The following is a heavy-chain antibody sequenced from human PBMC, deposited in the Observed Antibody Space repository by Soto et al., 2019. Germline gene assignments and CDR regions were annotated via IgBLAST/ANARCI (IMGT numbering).Heavy chain of an antibody. Sequence: QVQLVQSGAEVKKPGSSVKVSCKASGGTFSSYTITWVRQAPGQGLEWMGGIIPMFGTPNYAQKFQGRVTIIADGSTSTAYMELSSLRSEDTAVYYCATAYGDGYNEFDSWGQGPLVSVSS. J-gene: IGHJ4*02. CDR1: GGTFSSYT. CDR3: ATAYGDGYNEFDS. D-gene: IGHD5-12*01. V-gene: IGHV1-69*12. CDR2: IIPMFGTP.